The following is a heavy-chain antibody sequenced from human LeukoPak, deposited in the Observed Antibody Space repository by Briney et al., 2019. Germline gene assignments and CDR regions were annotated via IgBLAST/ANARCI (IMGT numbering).Heavy chain of an antibody. CDR1: GFTFGKYW. J-gene: IGHJ4*02. D-gene: IGHD2-15*01. CDR2: ISYHARDQ. V-gene: IGHV3-30*03. Sequence: GGSLRLSCVASGFTFGKYWMSWVRQAPGKGLEWVTVISYHARDQFYADSVKGRFTVSRDNSRNTLYLQMNSLRAEDSAVYYCAAQPCSGGICYLDYWGQGTLVTVSS. CDR3: AAQPCSGGICYLDY.